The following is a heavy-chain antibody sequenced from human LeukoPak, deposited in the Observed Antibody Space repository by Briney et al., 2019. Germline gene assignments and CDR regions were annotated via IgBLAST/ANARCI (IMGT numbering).Heavy chain of an antibody. CDR3: ARGMRYCSGGSCYSPYNWFDP. J-gene: IGHJ5*02. Sequence: PSETLSLTCAVYGGSFSGYYWSWIRQPPGKGLEWIGEINHSGSTNYNPSLKNRVTISVDTSKNQFSLKLSSVTAADTAVYYCARGMRYCSGGSCYSPYNWFDPWGQGTLVTASS. V-gene: IGHV4-34*01. D-gene: IGHD2-15*01. CDR2: INHSGST. CDR1: GGSFSGYY.